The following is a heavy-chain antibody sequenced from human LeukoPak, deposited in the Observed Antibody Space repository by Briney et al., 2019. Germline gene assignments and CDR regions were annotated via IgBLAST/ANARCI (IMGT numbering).Heavy chain of an antibody. D-gene: IGHD6-13*01. CDR2: IYNSGST. V-gene: IGHV4-59*08. CDR1: GGSISTYY. Sequence: SETLSLTCTVSGGSISTYYWSWIRQPPGKGLEWIGNIYNSGSTNYNPSLKSRVTMSVDTAKNHFSLKLSSVTAADTAVYYCARLQSAGTEYYYMDVWGKGTTVTVSS. CDR3: ARLQSAGTEYYYMDV. J-gene: IGHJ6*03.